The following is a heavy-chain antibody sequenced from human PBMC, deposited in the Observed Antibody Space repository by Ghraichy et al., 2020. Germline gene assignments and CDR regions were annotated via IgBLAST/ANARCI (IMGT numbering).Heavy chain of an antibody. J-gene: IGHJ3*01. CDR1: GGSMSSYY. D-gene: IGHD2-15*01. Sequence: SETLSLTCTVSGGSMSSYYWSWIRQSPGKGLQWIGHIYGSGTTNYNPSLKSRVTMSVETSKNQFSLKMSSVTAADTAVYYCARPAHRSRGHARAVDFWGQGTMVTVSS. V-gene: IGHV4-59*01. CDR3: ARPAHRSRGHARAVDF. CDR2: IYGSGTT.